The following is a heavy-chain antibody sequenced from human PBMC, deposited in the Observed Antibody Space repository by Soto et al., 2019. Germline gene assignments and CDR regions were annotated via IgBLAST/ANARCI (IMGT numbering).Heavy chain of an antibody. J-gene: IGHJ4*02. V-gene: IGHV1-46*01. CDR1: GYTFTSYY. CDR3: ARARDYYGSGSYYIEYYFDY. CDR2: INPSGGST. Sequence: QVQLVQSGAEVKKPGASVKVSCKASGYTFTSYYMHWVRQAPGQGLEWMGIINPSGGSTSYAQKFQGRVTMTRDTSTSKVYRELSSLRSEDTAVYYCARARDYYGSGSYYIEYYFDYWGQGTLVTVSS. D-gene: IGHD3-10*01.